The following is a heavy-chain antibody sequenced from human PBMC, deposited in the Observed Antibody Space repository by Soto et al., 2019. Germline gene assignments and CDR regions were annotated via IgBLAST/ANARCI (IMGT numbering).Heavy chain of an antibody. J-gene: IGHJ4*02. CDR3: ARGEVRRWSSGYYSAFDY. Sequence: GGSLRLSCAASGFTFSSYAMHWVRQAPGKGLEWVAVISYDGSNKYYADSVKGRFTISRDNSKNTLYLQMNSLRAEDTAVYYCARGEVRRWSSGYYSAFDYWGQGTLVTVSS. CDR2: ISYDGSNK. D-gene: IGHD3-22*01. CDR1: GFTFSSYA. V-gene: IGHV3-30-3*01.